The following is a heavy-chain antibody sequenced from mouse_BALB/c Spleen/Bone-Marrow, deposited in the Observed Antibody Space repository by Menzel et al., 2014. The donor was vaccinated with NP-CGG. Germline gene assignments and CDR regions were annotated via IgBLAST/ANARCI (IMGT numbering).Heavy chain of an antibody. D-gene: IGHD1-1*01. Sequence: VKLMESGAELVKPGASVKLSCKASGYTFTSYWMHWVKLRPGQGFEWIGEINPSNGGTNYNEKFKREATLTVDKSSSTAYMQLSSLTSEDSAVYYCTYMGYYGSSYAMDYWGQGTSVTVSS. CDR1: GYTFTSYW. V-gene: IGHV1S16*01. J-gene: IGHJ4*01. CDR2: INPSNGGT. CDR3: TYMGYYGSSYAMDY.